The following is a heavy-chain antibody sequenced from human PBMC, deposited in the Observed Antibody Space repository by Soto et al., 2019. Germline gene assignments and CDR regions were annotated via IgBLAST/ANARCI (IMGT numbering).Heavy chain of an antibody. V-gene: IGHV3-9*01. D-gene: IGHD3-16*01. CDR2: ISWNSGSI. CDR3: AKDMGGYYYGMDV. CDR1: GFTFSSYS. J-gene: IGHJ6*02. Sequence: PGGSLRLSCAASGFTFSSYSMHWVRQAPGKGLEWVSGISWNSGSIGYADSVKGRFTISRDNAKNSLYLQMNSLRAEDTALYYCAKDMGGYYYGMDVWGQGTTVTVS.